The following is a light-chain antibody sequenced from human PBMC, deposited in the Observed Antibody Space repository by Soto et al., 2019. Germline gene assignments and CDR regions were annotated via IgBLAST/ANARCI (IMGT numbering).Light chain of an antibody. CDR3: QQYYSTPWT. Sequence: DIVRSQAQDSLAVSLGEVATINCKSSRTVLYSANSKNYLAWYQQKPGQPPRLLIYWASTRESGVPDRFSGSGSGTDFTLTISSLQAEDVAVYYCQQYYSTPWTFGQGTKVDVK. CDR1: RTVLYSANSKNY. J-gene: IGKJ1*01. CDR2: WAS. V-gene: IGKV4-1*01.